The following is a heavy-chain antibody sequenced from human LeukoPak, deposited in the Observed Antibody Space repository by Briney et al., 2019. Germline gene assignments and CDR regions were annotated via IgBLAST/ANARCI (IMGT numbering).Heavy chain of an antibody. J-gene: IGHJ4*02. V-gene: IGHV3-23*01. Sequence: GGSLRLSCAASGFTFTSYAMAWVRQAPGKGLEWVSSVSNNGYYTFYGDSVKGRFTISRDNSKNTLSLQMSSLRAEDTAVYYCARESGPRGIDSAGLYWGQGAQVTVSS. CDR2: VSNNGYYT. CDR1: GFTFTSYA. CDR3: ARESGPRGIDSAGLY. D-gene: IGHD3-10*01.